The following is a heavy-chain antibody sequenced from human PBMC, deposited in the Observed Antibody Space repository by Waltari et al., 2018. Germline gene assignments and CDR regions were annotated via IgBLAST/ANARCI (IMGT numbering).Heavy chain of an antibody. CDR1: GGSFSGYY. CDR2: INHSGST. V-gene: IGHV4-34*01. Sequence: QVQLQQWGAGLLKPSETLSLTCAVYGGSFSGYYWSWIRQPPGKGLEWIGEINHSGSTNYNPSLKSRVTISVDTSKNQFSLKLSSVTAADTAVYYCARTRKRYDFWSGYPFHYGMDVWGQGTTVTVSS. J-gene: IGHJ6*02. D-gene: IGHD3-3*01. CDR3: ARTRKRYDFWSGYPFHYGMDV.